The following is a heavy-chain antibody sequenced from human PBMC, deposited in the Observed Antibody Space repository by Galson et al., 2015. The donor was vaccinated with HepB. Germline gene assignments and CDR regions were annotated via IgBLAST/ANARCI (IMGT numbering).Heavy chain of an antibody. V-gene: IGHV3-49*03. J-gene: IGHJ6*02. CDR3: TRFCSSSEFVSGQYYYCGMDV. Sequence: SLRLSCEASGFTFGDYAISWLRQAPGQGLEWVGFIRRNAYGGTTEHAVSVKGRFTISRDDSKSIAKLQMNSLKTEDTAIYYCTRFCSSSEFVSGQYYYCGMDVWGQGTTVTVSS. CDR1: GFTFGDYA. D-gene: IGHD2-15*01. CDR2: IRRNAYGGTT.